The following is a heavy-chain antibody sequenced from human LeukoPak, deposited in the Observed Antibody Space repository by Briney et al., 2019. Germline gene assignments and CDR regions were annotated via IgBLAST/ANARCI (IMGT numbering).Heavy chain of an antibody. Sequence: PGGSLRLSCAASGFIFTNAWMNWVRLAPGKGLEWVGRIKSKTDGGTTDYAAPVKGRFTVSRDDSKSKLYLQMNSLKTEDTAMYYCIRYGYNLLEYSQHWGQGTLVTVSS. D-gene: IGHD5-24*01. CDR1: GFIFTNAW. V-gene: IGHV3-15*07. CDR3: IRYGYNLLEYSQH. CDR2: IKSKTDGGTT. J-gene: IGHJ1*01.